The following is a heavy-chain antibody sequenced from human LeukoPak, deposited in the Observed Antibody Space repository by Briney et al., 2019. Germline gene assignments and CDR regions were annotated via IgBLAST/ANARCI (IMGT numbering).Heavy chain of an antibody. J-gene: IGHJ6*03. CDR2: IYYRGST. V-gene: IGHV4-39*01. CDR3: VKSSVAGDMDV. D-gene: IGHD6-19*01. Sequence: SETLSLTCTVSGDSISSRRYYWSWIRQPPGKGLEWIGTIYYRGSTYYNPSLKSRVTISLDTSQNQFSLKLTSVTAADTAVYYCVKSSVAGDMDVWGKGTTVTISS. CDR1: GDSISSRRYY.